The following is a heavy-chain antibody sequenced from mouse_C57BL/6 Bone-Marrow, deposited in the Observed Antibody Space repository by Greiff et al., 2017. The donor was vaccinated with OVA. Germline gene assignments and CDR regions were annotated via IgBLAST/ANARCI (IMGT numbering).Heavy chain of an antibody. J-gene: IGHJ4*01. CDR2: IDPSDSYT. CDR1: GYTFTSYW. D-gene: IGHD2-10*02. V-gene: IGHV1-50*01. CDR3: AREVYGNYVNAMDY. Sequence: VQLQQPGAELVKPGASVKLSCKASGYTFTSYWMQWVKQRPGQGLEWIGEIDPSDSYTNYNQKFKGKATLTVDTSSSTAYMQLSSLTSEDSAVYYCAREVYGNYVNAMDYWGQGTSVTVSS.